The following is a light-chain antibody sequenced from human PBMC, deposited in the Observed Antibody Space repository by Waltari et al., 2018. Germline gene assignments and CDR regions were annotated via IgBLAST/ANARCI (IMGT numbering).Light chain of an antibody. V-gene: IGKV1-33*01. Sequence: DIPMTQSPSSLSASVGDRVTITCQASQDISNYLNWYQQKPGKAPKLLIYDASNLETGVPSRFSGSGSGTDFTFTISSLQPEDIATYYCQQYDNLPGFTFGPGTKVDIK. J-gene: IGKJ3*01. CDR2: DAS. CDR1: QDISNY. CDR3: QQYDNLPGFT.